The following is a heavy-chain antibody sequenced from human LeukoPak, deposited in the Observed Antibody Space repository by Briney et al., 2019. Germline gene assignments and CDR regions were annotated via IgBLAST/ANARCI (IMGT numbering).Heavy chain of an antibody. V-gene: IGHV4-4*07. Sequence: PSETLPHTCIVSGDPISYYYWSWIPQPTGKGLEWIGRIYSDEGTNYNPSLKSRHTMSVDTSKSQFSLRLTSMTAADAAVYFCARGWGSATREAFDYWGQGTLVTVSS. CDR2: IYSDEGT. CDR1: GDPISYYY. CDR3: ARGWGSATREAFDY. D-gene: IGHD2-2*01. J-gene: IGHJ4*02.